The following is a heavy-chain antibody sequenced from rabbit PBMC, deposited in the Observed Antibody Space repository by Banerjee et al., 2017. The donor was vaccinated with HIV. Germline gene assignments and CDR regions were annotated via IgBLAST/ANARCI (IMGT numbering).Heavy chain of an antibody. CDR1: GFSLSNNK. Sequence: QSLEESGGDLVKPGASLTLTCTVSGFSLSNNKMGWVRQAPGKGLEYIGWISSISISYYASWAKGRFTISKPSSTTVTLQMTSLTAADTATYFCARGGTYGDLWGPGTLVTVS. V-gene: IGHV1S40*01. J-gene: IGHJ4*01. D-gene: IGHD3-1*01. CDR3: ARGGTYGDL. CDR2: ISSISIS.